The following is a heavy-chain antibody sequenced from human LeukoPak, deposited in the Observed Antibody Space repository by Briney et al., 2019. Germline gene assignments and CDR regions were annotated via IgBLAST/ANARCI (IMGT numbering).Heavy chain of an antibody. D-gene: IGHD1-1*01. Sequence: RLGGPLKFPSSAPGSPSADYWIAWAGQIPARGLEWRGIIYPDDSDTRYSPSLQAQVTMSVDKSTSTAFLQWSSLKASDTATYNCARHDPRPDHDFIDYWGQGTVVTVSS. V-gene: IGHV5-51*01. J-gene: IGHJ4*02. CDR1: GSPSADYW. CDR2: IYPDDSDT. CDR3: ARHDPRPDHDFIDY.